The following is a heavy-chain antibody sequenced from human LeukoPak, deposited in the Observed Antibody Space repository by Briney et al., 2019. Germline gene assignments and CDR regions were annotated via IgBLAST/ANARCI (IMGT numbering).Heavy chain of an antibody. D-gene: IGHD5-12*01. CDR3: ARDRRGGYENYYYYYMDV. Sequence: PGGSLRLSCAGSGFTFSRYTMNWVPQAPGKGLEWVSSISSGRIDMYYADSVKGRSTISRDNAKNSVYLQMNSLRAEDTAVYYCARDRRGGYENYYYYYMDVWGKGTTVTVSS. V-gene: IGHV3-21*01. CDR2: ISSGRIDM. CDR1: GFTFSRYT. J-gene: IGHJ6*03.